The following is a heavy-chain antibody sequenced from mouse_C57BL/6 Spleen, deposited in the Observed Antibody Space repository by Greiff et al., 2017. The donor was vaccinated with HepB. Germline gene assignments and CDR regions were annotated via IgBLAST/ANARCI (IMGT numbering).Heavy chain of an antibody. D-gene: IGHD1-1*01. J-gene: IGHJ1*03. CDR3: ARQYYGSSYEYFDV. CDR2: ISNGGGST. V-gene: IGHV5-12*01. CDR1: GFTFSDYY. Sequence: EVMLVESGGGLVQPGGSLKLSCAASGFTFSDYYMYWVRQTPEKRLEWVAYISNGGGSTYYPDTVKGRFTISRDNAKNTLYLQMSRLKSEDTAMYYCARQYYGSSYEYFDVWGTGTTVTVSS.